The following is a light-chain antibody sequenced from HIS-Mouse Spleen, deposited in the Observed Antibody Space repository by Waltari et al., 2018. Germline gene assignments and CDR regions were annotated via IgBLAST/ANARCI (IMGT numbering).Light chain of an antibody. CDR1: SSDVGSSNL. CDR3: CSYAGSSTWV. V-gene: IGLV2-23*01. J-gene: IGLJ3*02. Sequence: QSAMTQPASVSGSPGQSITISCTGTSSDVGSSNLVSWYQRHPGKTPKLMIYEGSKLPSGVSNRFSGSKSGNTASLTISGLQAEDEADYYCCSYAGSSTWVFGGGTKLTVL. CDR2: EGS.